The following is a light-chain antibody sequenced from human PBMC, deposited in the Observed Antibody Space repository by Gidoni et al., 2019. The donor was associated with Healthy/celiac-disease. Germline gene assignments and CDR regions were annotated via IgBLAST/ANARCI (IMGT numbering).Light chain of an antibody. J-gene: IGKJ2*02. CDR1: QDISNY. Sequence: DIQMTQSPSSLSASVGDRVTITCQASQDISNYLNWYQQKPGKAPKLLIYDASNLETGVPSRFSGSGSGTDFTFTISSLQPEDIATYYCQQDDNLPPSTFGQGTKLRSN. V-gene: IGKV1-33*01. CDR2: DAS. CDR3: QQDDNLPPST.